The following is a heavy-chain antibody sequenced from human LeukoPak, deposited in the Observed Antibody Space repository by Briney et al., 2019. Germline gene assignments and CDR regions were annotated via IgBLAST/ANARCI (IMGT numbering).Heavy chain of an antibody. CDR1: GGSFSGYY. CDR2: ISHSGST. Sequence: PSETLSLTCAVYGGSFSGYYWSWIRQPPGKGLEWIGEISHSGSTNYNPSLKSRVTISGDTSKNQFSLKLSSVTAADTAVYYCARTAYGGSPSRSLGYWGQGTLVTVSS. J-gene: IGHJ4*02. V-gene: IGHV4-34*01. CDR3: ARTAYGGSPSRSLGY. D-gene: IGHD4-23*01.